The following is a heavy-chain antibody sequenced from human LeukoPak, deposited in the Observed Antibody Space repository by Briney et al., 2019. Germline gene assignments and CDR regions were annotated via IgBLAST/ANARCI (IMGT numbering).Heavy chain of an antibody. CDR1: GFTFSSYS. CDR3: ARAAGRPRAFAI. D-gene: IGHD6-25*01. CDR2: ISSSSSYI. Sequence: SGGSLRLSCAASGFTFSSYSMNWVRQAPGKGLEWVSSISSSSSYIYYADSVKGRFTISRDNAKNSLYLQMNSLRAEDTAVYYCARAAGRPRAFAIWVQGTMVTVSS. J-gene: IGHJ3*02. V-gene: IGHV3-21*01.